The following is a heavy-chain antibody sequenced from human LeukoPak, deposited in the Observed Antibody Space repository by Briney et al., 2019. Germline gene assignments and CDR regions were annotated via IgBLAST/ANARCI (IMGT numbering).Heavy chain of an antibody. CDR2: ISGYNDNT. Sequence: ASVKVSCKASGYTFSSYGISWVRQAPGQGLEWMGWISGYNDNTKYYAQKLQGRVTMTTDTSTSTAYMELRSLRSDDTAVYYCARAGARCIAAAGTKVSCWFDPWGQGTLVTVSS. CDR1: GYTFSSYG. J-gene: IGHJ5*02. V-gene: IGHV1-18*01. D-gene: IGHD6-13*01. CDR3: ARAGARCIAAAGTKVSCWFDP.